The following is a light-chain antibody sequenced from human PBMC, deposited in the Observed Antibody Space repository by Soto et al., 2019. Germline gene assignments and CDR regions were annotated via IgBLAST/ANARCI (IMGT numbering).Light chain of an antibody. CDR1: QSVSTW. Sequence: DLPMTQSPSTLSASVGDRVTITCRASQSVSTWLAWYQQKPGKAPKLLIYKASSLESGVPSRFSGSGSGTEYTLTISSLQPDDFAIYYCQQFSSSPYTFGQGTNLEIK. CDR3: QQFSSSPYT. J-gene: IGKJ2*01. CDR2: KAS. V-gene: IGKV1-5*03.